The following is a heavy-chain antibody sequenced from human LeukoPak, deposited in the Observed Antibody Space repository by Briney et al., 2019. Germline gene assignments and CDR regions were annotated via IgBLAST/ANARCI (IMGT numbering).Heavy chain of an antibody. J-gene: IGHJ5*02. V-gene: IGHV3-30-3*01. CDR1: GFTFSSYA. CDR3: ARDPQTYCGGDCYTNWFDR. CDR2: ISYDGSNK. D-gene: IGHD2-21*02. Sequence: PGRSLRLSCAASGFTFSSYAMHWVRQAPGKGLEWVAVISYDGSNKYYADSVKGRFTISRDNSKNTLYLQMNSLRAEDTAVYYCARDPQTYCGGDCYTNWFDRWGQGTLVIVSS.